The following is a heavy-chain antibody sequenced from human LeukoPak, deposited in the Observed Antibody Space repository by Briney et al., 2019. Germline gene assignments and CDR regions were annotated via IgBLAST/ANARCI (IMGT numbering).Heavy chain of an antibody. CDR2: IKQDGSEK. CDR1: GFTFSSHW. J-gene: IGHJ4*02. D-gene: IGHD6-19*01. Sequence: GGSLRLSCAASGFTFSSHWMSWVRQAPGKGLEWVANIKQDGSEKYYVDSVKGRFTISRDNAKKSLYLQMNSLRAEDTAVYYCASSYSGWYESWFDYWGQGTLVTVSS. CDR3: ASSYSGWYESWFDY. V-gene: IGHV3-7*01.